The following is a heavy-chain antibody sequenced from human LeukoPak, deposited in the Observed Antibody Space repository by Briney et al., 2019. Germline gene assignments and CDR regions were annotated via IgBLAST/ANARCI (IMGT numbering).Heavy chain of an antibody. CDR1: GGSCDDYY. D-gene: IGHD5-24*01. CDR2: IHPSGIF. CDR3: ARGRDRSKAGDH. V-gene: IGHV4-34*01. Sequence: SETLSLSCAVYGGSCDDYYCSWIRQPPGKGLEWIGEIHPSGIFYYNSSLMSRVTISIDTSKSQFSLRLTSVTAADTAFYYCARGRDRSKAGDHWGQGSTVTVSS. J-gene: IGHJ4*02.